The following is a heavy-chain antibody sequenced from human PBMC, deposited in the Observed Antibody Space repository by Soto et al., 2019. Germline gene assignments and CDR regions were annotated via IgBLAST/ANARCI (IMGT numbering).Heavy chain of an antibody. Sequence: QLQLQESGPGLVKPSETLSLTCTVSGGSISSRGYYWGWIRQPPGKGLEWIGTIYHSGSTYYNPSLKSRVSIYVDTSKNQFSLKLSSVTAADTAVYYCATSKWFDPWGQGTLVTVSS. J-gene: IGHJ5*02. CDR2: IYHSGST. CDR3: ATSKWFDP. CDR1: GGSISSRGYY. V-gene: IGHV4-39*01.